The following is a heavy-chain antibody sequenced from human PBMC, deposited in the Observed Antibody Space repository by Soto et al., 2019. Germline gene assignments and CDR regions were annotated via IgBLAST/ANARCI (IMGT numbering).Heavy chain of an antibody. J-gene: IGHJ6*02. CDR1: GFTFDDYA. CDR3: AKDMVPVYYDSSASQGYYYGMDV. Sequence: GGSLRLSCAASGFTFDDYAMHWVRQAPGKGLEWVSGISWNSGSIGYADSVKGRFTISRDNAKNSLYLQMNSLRAEDTALYYCAKDMVPVYYDSSASQGYYYGMDVWGQGTTVTVSS. D-gene: IGHD3-22*01. CDR2: ISWNSGSI. V-gene: IGHV3-9*01.